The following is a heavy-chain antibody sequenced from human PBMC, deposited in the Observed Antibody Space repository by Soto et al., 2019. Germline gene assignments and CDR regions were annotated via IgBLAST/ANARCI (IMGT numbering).Heavy chain of an antibody. J-gene: IGHJ4*02. V-gene: IGHV4-61*08. CDR1: GGSINIADYY. D-gene: IGHD2-8*01. CDR2: IHYSGTT. Sequence: PSETLSLTCTVSGGSINIADYYWSWIRQPPGKGLEWSANIHYSGTTNYNPSLASRVTLSVDTSKNQFSLKMTSVTAADRAMYFCARYNSYAIDYWGRGTLVTVSS. CDR3: ARYNSYAIDY.